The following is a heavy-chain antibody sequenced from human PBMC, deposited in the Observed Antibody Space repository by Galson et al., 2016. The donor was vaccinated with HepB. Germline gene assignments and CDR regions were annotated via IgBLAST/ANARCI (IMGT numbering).Heavy chain of an antibody. CDR1: RFTFSSYG. CDR3: AKRKGYGSGGVIYYYYGMDV. V-gene: IGHV3-33*06. CDR2: IWYDGSKK. D-gene: IGHD3-10*01. Sequence: SLRLSCAASRFTFSSYGMHWVRQAPGKGLEWVAVIWYDGSKKYYADSVKGRFTITRDNSKNPLYLQLNSLRAEDTAVYYCAKRKGYGSGGVIYYYYGMDVWGQGTTVTVSS. J-gene: IGHJ6*02.